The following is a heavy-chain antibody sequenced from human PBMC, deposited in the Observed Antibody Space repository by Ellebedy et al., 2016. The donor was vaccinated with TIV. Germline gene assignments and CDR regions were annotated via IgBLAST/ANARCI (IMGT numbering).Heavy chain of an antibody. CDR3: ARGPSMITFGGVIVS. CDR1: GYTFTSYG. Sequence: AASVKVSCKASGYTFTSYGISWVRQAPGQGLEWMGWISAYNGNTNYAQKPQGRVTMTTDTSTSTAYMELRSLRSDDTAVYYCARGPSMITFGGVIVSWGQGTLVTVSS. V-gene: IGHV1-18*01. CDR2: ISAYNGNT. D-gene: IGHD3-16*02. J-gene: IGHJ5*02.